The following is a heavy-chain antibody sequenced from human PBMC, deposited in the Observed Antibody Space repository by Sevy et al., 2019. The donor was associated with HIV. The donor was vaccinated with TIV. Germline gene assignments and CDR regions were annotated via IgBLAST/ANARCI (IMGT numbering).Heavy chain of an antibody. CDR1: GGTFSSYA. CDR3: ATAPDSGSYYLPFDY. CDR2: IIPIFGTA. V-gene: IGHV1-69*13. J-gene: IGHJ4*02. D-gene: IGHD1-26*01. Sequence: ASVKVSCKASGGTFSSYAISWVRQAPGQGLEWMGGIIPIFGTANYAQKFQGRVTITADESTSTAYMELSNLKSEDTAVYYCATAPDSGSYYLPFDYWGQGTLVTVSS.